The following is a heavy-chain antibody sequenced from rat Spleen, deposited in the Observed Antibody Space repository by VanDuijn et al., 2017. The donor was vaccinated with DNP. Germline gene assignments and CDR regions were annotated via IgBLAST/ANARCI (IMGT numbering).Heavy chain of an antibody. Sequence: QVQLKEPGPGLVQPSQTLSLTCTVSGFSLTSYHVHWVRQPPGKGLAWMGVVWIGGTTHISSIFKSRVTISRDTSKSQVFLEVNSLQSEDTATYYCARDGQWDYLDYWGQGVMVTVAS. CDR3: ARDGQWDYLDY. CDR2: VWIGGTT. J-gene: IGHJ2*01. V-gene: IGHV2-32*01. CDR1: GFSLTSYH. D-gene: IGHD1-1*01.